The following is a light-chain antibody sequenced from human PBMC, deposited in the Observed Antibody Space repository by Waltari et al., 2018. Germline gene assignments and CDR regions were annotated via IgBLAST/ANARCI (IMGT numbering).Light chain of an antibody. CDR3: SSYAGSNPLV. Sequence: QSALTQPPSASGSPGQSVTISCTGTSSDVGTYNHVFWYQQHPGKAPKLIIYEVSKRPSGVPDRFSGSKSGNTASLTVSGLQAEDEAAYVCSSYAGSNPLVFGGGTKVTVL. CDR2: EVS. CDR1: SSDVGTYNH. V-gene: IGLV2-8*01. J-gene: IGLJ2*01.